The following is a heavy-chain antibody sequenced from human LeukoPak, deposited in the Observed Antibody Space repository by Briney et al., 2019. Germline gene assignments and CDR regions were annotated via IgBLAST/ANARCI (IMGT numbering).Heavy chain of an antibody. J-gene: IGHJ4*02. CDR3: ARMIVVVPAAITHFDY. CDR1: GFTFSSYW. D-gene: IGHD2-2*02. Sequence: PGGPLRLSCAASGFTFSSYWMSWVRQAPGKGLEWVANIKQDGSEKYYVDSVKGRFTISRDNAKNSLYLQMNSLRAEDTAVYYCARMIVVVPAAITHFDYWGQGTLVTVSS. CDR2: IKQDGSEK. V-gene: IGHV3-7*01.